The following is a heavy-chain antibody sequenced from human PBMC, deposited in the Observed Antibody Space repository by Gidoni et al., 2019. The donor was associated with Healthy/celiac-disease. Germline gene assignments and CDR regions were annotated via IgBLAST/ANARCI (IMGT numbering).Heavy chain of an antibody. CDR1: GGSISSSSYY. CDR2: IYYSGST. D-gene: IGHD3-22*01. J-gene: IGHJ3*02. Sequence: QLQLQESGPGLVKPSETLSLTCTVPGGSISSSSYYWGWIRQPPGKGLEWIGSIYYSGSTYYNPSLKSRVTISVDTSKNQFSLKLSSVTAADTAVYYCYTYDSSGYIDAFDIWGQGTMVTVSS. CDR3: YTYDSSGYIDAFDI. V-gene: IGHV4-39*01.